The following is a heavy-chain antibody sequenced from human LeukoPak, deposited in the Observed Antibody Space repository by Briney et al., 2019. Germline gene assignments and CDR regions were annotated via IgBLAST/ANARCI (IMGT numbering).Heavy chain of an antibody. CDR3: AKGDTVMAPFDY. CDR1: GYTLTELS. CDR2: IDPQDDET. J-gene: IGHJ4*02. V-gene: IGHV1-24*01. Sequence: ASVKVSCKVSGYTLTELSIHWVRQVPGKGLEWMGGIDPQDDETLYAQNFQGRVTMTEDTSTDTAYMELISLRSEDTAVYYCAKGDTVMAPFDYWGQGTLVIVSS. D-gene: IGHD5-18*01.